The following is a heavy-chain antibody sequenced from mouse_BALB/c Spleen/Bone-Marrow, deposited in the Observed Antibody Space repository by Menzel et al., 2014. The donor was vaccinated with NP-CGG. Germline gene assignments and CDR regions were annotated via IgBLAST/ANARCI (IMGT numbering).Heavy chain of an antibody. J-gene: IGHJ2*01. Sequence: DVKLQESGGGLVQPGGSRKLSCSASGFSFSSFGMHWVRQAPEKGLEWVAYISSGSITIFYADTVKGRFTISRDNPKNTLFLQMTSLRSEDMAVYYCTRGGNWEDFDYWGQGTTLTVSS. CDR3: TRGGNWEDFDY. V-gene: IGHV5-17*02. CDR2: ISSGSITI. CDR1: GFSFSSFG. D-gene: IGHD4-1*01.